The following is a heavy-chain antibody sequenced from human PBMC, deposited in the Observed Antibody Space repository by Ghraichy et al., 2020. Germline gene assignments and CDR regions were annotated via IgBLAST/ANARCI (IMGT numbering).Heavy chain of an antibody. CDR2: ISSSSNYM. V-gene: IGHV3-21*01. D-gene: IGHD3-10*01. Sequence: GESLNISCAASGFTFSSYTMTWVRQAPGKGLEWVSVISSSSNYMYYADSVKGRFTISRDNAKNSLSLQMDSLRAEDTAIYYCARKVGSGSYTRGMDVWGQGTTVTVAS. CDR3: ARKVGSGSYTRGMDV. J-gene: IGHJ6*02. CDR1: GFTFSSYT.